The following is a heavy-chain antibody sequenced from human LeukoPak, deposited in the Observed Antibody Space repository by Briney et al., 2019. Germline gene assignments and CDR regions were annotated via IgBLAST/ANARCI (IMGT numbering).Heavy chain of an antibody. CDR3: ARDVRTSGWYTFDY. D-gene: IGHD6-19*01. J-gene: IGHJ4*02. Sequence: QTLSLSCAISGDSVSSNNGGWGWIRPSPWKGLEWLGRTYSRSKWYNDYAVSIQGRITINPYTSKNQFSLQLNSVTPEDTAVYYCARDVRTSGWYTFDYWGQGTLVTVSS. CDR2: TYSRSKWYN. V-gene: IGHV6-1*01. CDR1: GDSVSSNNGG.